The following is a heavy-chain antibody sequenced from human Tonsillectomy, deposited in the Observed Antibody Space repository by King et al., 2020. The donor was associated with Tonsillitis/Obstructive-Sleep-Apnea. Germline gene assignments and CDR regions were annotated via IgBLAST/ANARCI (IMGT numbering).Heavy chain of an antibody. CDR1: GGSISSSSYY. V-gene: IGHV4-39*01. J-gene: IGHJ6*03. Sequence: LQLQESGPGLVKPSETLSLTCTVSGGSISSSSYYWGWIRQPPGKGLEWIGSIYYSGSTYYNPSLKSRVTISVDTSKNRFSLKLNSVTAADTAVYYCARRRSRDYYMDVWGKGTTVTVSS. D-gene: IGHD1-14*01. CDR2: IYYSGST. CDR3: ARRRSRDYYMDV.